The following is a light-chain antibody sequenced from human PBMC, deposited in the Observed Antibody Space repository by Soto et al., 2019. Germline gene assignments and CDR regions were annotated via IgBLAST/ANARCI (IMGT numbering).Light chain of an antibody. J-gene: IGKJ2*02. CDR2: GAS. V-gene: IGKV3-20*01. Sequence: EHVLTQSPGTLSLSPGERATLSCWASHSVTNNYIAWYQQKPGQAPRLLIFGASDRATGIPDRVSGGGSGTYFTLTISRLEPEDFAVYYCQQYGSSPRTFGQGTKLEIK. CDR3: QQYGSSPRT. CDR1: HSVTNNY.